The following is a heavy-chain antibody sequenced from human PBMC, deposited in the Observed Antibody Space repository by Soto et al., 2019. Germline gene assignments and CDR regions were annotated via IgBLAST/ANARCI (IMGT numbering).Heavy chain of an antibody. CDR2: IYYSGST. Sequence: SETLSLTCTVSGGSISSYYWSLIRQPPGKGLEWIGYIYYSGSTNYNPSLKSRVTISVDTSKNQFSLKLSSVTAADTAVYYCARHSKMITFGGVIAPFDYWGQGTLVTVSS. J-gene: IGHJ4*02. D-gene: IGHD3-16*02. V-gene: IGHV4-59*01. CDR3: ARHSKMITFGGVIAPFDY. CDR1: GGSISSYY.